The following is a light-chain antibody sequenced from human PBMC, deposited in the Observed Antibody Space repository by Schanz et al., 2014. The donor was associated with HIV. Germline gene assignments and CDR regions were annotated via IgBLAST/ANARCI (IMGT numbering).Light chain of an antibody. CDR2: DAS. CDR3: QQRSNRPPGDT. V-gene: IGKV3-11*01. Sequence: EIVLTQSPGTLSLSPGERATLSCRASQSVSTYLAWYQQKPGQAPRLLIYDASNRATGIPARFSGSGSGTDFTLTINSLEPEDFAIYYCQQRSNRPPGDTFGGGTKVEIK. J-gene: IGKJ4*01. CDR1: QSVSTY.